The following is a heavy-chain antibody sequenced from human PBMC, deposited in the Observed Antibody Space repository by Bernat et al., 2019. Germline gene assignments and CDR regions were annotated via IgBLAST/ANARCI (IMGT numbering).Heavy chain of an antibody. CDR3: ARLIRTRDSSSPTFDY. D-gene: IGHD6-13*01. V-gene: IGHV4-59*01. CDR1: GGSISSYY. Sequence: QVQLQESGPGLVKPSETLSLTCTVSGGSISSYYWSWIRQPPGKGLEWIGYIYYSGSTNYNPSLKSRVTISVDTSKNQFSLKLSSVTAADTAVYYCARLIRTRDSSSPTFDYWGQGTLVTVSS. J-gene: IGHJ4*02. CDR2: IYYSGST.